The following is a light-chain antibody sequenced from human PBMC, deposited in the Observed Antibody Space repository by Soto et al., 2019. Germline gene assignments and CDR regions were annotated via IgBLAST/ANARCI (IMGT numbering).Light chain of an antibody. CDR1: SSNIGSNY. Sequence: QAVVTQPPSVSAAPRQKVTISCSGSSSNIGSNYVSWYHQLPGTAPKLVIYDNDKRPSGIPDRFSGSRSGTSATLAITGLQTGDEGYYYCGVWDSSLSAVVFGGGTKLTVL. CDR3: GVWDSSLSAVV. V-gene: IGLV1-51*01. J-gene: IGLJ2*01. CDR2: DND.